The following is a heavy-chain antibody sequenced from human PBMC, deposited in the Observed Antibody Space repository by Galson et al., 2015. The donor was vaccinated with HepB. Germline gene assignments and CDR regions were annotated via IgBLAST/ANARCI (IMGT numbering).Heavy chain of an antibody. D-gene: IGHD6-19*01. V-gene: IGHV1-8*01. CDR2: MNPNSGNT. CDR3: ATDRGPGGSSGWYLDY. J-gene: IGHJ4*02. CDR1: GYTFTSYD. Sequence: SVKVSCKASGYTFTSYDINWVRQATGQGLEWMGWMNPNSGNTGYAQKFQGRVTMTRNTSISTAYMELSSLRSEDTAVYYCATDRGPGGSSGWYLDYWGQGTLVTVSS.